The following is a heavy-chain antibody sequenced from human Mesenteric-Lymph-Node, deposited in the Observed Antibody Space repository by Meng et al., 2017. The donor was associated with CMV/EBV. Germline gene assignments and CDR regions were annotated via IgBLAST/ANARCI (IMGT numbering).Heavy chain of an antibody. CDR2: IDPSDSDT. D-gene: IGHD3-3*01. J-gene: IGHJ6*02. Sequence: EESLKISCQGSGYSFTTHWIGWVRQMPGKGLEWMGIIDPSDSDTRYSPSFQGQVTISVDESITTAYLQWSSLEASDTAIYYCARWARITIFGVVTPYGMDVWGQGTTVTVSS. V-gene: IGHV5-51*01. CDR3: ARWARITIFGVVTPYGMDV. CDR1: GYSFTTHW.